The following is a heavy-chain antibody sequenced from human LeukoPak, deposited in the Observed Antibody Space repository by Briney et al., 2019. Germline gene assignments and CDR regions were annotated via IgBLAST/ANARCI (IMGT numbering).Heavy chain of an antibody. CDR3: ARSPIETYRSHYYTMDV. D-gene: IGHD4-11*01. J-gene: IGHJ6*02. V-gene: IGHV1-18*04. Sequence: ASVKVSCKGSGYTLSNHAFSWVRQAPGQGLEWMGWTSLSKGYTNYAQKLLDRVTMTTDTSTSTAYMELRGLRSDDTAVYYCARSPIETYRSHYYTMDVWGQGTTVTVSS. CDR1: GYTLSNHA. CDR2: TSLSKGYT.